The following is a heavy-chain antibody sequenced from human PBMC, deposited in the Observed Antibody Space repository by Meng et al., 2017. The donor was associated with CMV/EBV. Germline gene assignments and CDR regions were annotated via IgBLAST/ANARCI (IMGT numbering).Heavy chain of an antibody. CDR3: ARGYQVWGGNSGYYFDY. D-gene: IGHD4-23*01. CDR2: IYYSGST. V-gene: IGHV4-39*01. CDR1: GGSISSSSYY. Sequence: SETLSLTCTVSGGSISSSSYYWGWIRQPPGKGLEWIGSIYYSGSTYYNPSLKSRVTISVDTSKNQFSLKLSSVTAADTAVYYCARGYQVWGGNSGYYFDYWGQGTLVTVSS. J-gene: IGHJ4*02.